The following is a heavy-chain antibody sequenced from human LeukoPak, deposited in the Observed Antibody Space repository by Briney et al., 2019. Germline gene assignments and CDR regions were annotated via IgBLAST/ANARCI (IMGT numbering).Heavy chain of an antibody. CDR3: ARESPHYYDSSGYIDY. J-gene: IGHJ4*02. CDR2: ISSSGSTI. Sequence: PGGSLRLSYAASGFTFSSYEMNWVRQAPGKGLEWVSYISSSGSTIYYADSVKGRFTISRDNAKNSLYLQMNSLRAEDTAVYYCARESPHYYDSSGYIDYWGQGTLVTVSS. V-gene: IGHV3-48*03. D-gene: IGHD3-22*01. CDR1: GFTFSSYE.